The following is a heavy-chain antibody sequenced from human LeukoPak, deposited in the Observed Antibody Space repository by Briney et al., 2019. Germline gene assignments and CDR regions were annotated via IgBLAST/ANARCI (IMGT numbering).Heavy chain of an antibody. Sequence: GGSLRLSCAASGFTFSNYAMHWARQAPGKGLEWVAIISYDGNDKYYTDSVKGRFTISRDKSKNTLYLQMNSLRAEDTAVYYCARDRDTAMGLWGQGTLVTVSS. V-gene: IGHV3-30-3*01. CDR3: ARDRDTAMGL. CDR1: GFTFSNYA. J-gene: IGHJ4*02. D-gene: IGHD5-18*01. CDR2: ISYDGNDK.